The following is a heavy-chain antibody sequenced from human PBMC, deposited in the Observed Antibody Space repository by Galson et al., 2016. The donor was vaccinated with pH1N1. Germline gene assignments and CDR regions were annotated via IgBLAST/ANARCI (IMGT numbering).Heavy chain of an antibody. J-gene: IGHJ4*02. CDR1: GFTFTTYG. CDR3: ARKGTGWPLDY. Sequence: SVKVSCKAAGFTFTTYGFTWVRQAPGQGLEWMGWISGNNGDSHYAQKVKGRVTVTIDTSTSTAYLEVRGLTSDDTAVYYCARKGTGWPLDYWGQGTLVTVSS. CDR2: ISGNNGDS. V-gene: IGHV1-18*01. D-gene: IGHD7-27*01.